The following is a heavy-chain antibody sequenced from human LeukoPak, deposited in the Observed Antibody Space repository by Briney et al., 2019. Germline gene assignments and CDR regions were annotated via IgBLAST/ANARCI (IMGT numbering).Heavy chain of an antibody. Sequence: SETLSLTCTVSGGSISSGGYYWSWIRQHPGKGLEWIGYIYYSGSTYYNPSLKSRVTLSVDTSKNQFSLKLSSVTAADTAVYYCARDHPEYYYDSSGYYSGAFDLWGQGTMVTVSS. V-gene: IGHV4-31*03. CDR3: ARDHPEYYYDSSGYYSGAFDL. CDR2: IYYSGST. CDR1: GGSISSGGYY. D-gene: IGHD3-22*01. J-gene: IGHJ3*01.